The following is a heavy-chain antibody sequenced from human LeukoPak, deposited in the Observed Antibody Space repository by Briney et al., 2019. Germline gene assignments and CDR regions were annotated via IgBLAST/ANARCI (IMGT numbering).Heavy chain of an antibody. CDR2: INHSGST. J-gene: IGHJ6*02. Sequence: ASETLSLTCAVYGGSFSGYYWSWIRQPPGKGLEWIGEINHSGSTNYNPSLKSRVTISVDTSKNQFSLKLSSVTAADTAVYYCARDRAGIAAAGTSRYYYGMDVWGQGTTVTVSS. D-gene: IGHD6-13*01. CDR3: ARDRAGIAAAGTSRYYYGMDV. CDR1: GGSFSGYY. V-gene: IGHV4-34*01.